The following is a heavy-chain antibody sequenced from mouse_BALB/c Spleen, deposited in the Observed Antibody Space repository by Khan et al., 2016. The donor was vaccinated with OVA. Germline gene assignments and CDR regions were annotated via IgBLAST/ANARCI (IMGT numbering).Heavy chain of an antibody. CDR1: GYTFTSYT. CDR3: VRDGAYHRNDDWFAY. V-gene: IGHV1-4*01. CDR2: INPSNGYT. D-gene: IGHD2-14*01. Sequence: QVRLQQSGAELARPGASVKMSCKASGYTFTSYTIHWIKLRPGQGLEWIGFINPSNGYTNYNQKFKDKATLTADKSSTTVYMQLSSLTSDDSAVYNCVRDGAYHRNDDWFAYWGQGTLVTVSA. J-gene: IGHJ3*01.